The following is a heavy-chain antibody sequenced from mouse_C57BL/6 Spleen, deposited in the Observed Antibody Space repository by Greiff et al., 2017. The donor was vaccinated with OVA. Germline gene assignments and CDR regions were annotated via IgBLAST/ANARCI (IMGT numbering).Heavy chain of an antibody. J-gene: IGHJ4*01. CDR2: ISSGVDYI. D-gene: IGHD1-1*01. Sequence: EVKLMEPGEGLVKPGGSLKLSCAASGFTFSSYAMSWVHQTPEKRLEWVAYISSGVDYIYYAETVKGRFTISRDNARNTLYLQMSSLKSEDTAMYYCTRGNYYGSSLYAMDYWGQGTSVTVSS. V-gene: IGHV5-9-1*02. CDR3: TRGNYYGSSLYAMDY. CDR1: GFTFSSYA.